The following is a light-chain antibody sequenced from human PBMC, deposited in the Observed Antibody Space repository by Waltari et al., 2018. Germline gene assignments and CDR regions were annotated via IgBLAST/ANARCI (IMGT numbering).Light chain of an antibody. CDR3: QQYNNWPPYT. CDR1: QSLNTN. J-gene: IGKJ2*01. V-gene: IGKV3-15*01. CDR2: GAS. Sequence: EIVMTQYPATLSVAPGERSTLSCRASQSLNTNLAWYQQKPGQAPRLLIYGASTRATGIPARFSGHGSGTDFTLTISSLQSEDFALYYCQQYNNWPPYTFAQGTKLEIK.